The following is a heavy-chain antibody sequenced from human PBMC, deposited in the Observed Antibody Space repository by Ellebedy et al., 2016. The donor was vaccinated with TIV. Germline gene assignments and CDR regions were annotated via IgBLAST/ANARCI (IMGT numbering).Heavy chain of an antibody. CDR3: ARTDLRYGMDV. CDR1: GYSIRSGYY. CDR2: IYHSGST. D-gene: IGHD3/OR15-3a*01. V-gene: IGHV4-38-2*02. Sequence: SETLSLXCTVSGYSIRSGYYWGCIRQPPGKGLDWIGNIYHSGSTYYNPSLRSRVTLSLDTSKNQLSLKLSSVTAADTAVYYCARTDLRYGMDVWGQGTTVTVSS. J-gene: IGHJ6*02.